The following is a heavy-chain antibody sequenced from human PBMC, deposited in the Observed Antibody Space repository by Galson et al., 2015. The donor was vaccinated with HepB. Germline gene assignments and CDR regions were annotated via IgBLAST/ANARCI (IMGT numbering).Heavy chain of an antibody. CDR2: ISGSGGST. Sequence: SLRLSCAASGFTFSSYAMSWVRQAPGKGLEWVSAISGSGGSTYYADSVKGRFTISRDNSKNTLYLQMNSLRAEDMAVYYCAKVAAMVQREMDYWGQGTLVTVSS. V-gene: IGHV3-23*01. J-gene: IGHJ4*02. D-gene: IGHD5-18*01. CDR3: AKVAAMVQREMDY. CDR1: GFTFSSYA.